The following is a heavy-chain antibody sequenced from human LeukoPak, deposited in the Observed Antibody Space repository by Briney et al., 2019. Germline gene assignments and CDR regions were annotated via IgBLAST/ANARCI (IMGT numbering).Heavy chain of an antibody. CDR2: INPSGGST. CDR3: ARGAYSGSPFDY. Sequence: GASVNVSCKASGYTFTSYYMHWVRQAPGQGLEWMGIINPSGGSTSYAQKFQGRVTMTTDTSTSTAYMELSSLRSEDTAVYYCARGAYSGSPFDYWGQGTLVTVSS. V-gene: IGHV1-46*01. J-gene: IGHJ4*02. CDR1: GYTFTSYY. D-gene: IGHD1-26*01.